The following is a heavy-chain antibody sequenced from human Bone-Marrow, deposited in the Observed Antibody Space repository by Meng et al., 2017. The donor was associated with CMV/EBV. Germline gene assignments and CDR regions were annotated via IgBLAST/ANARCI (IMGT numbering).Heavy chain of an antibody. Sequence: SETLSLTCTVSGGSISSSSYYWGWIRQPPGKGLEWIGSIYYSGSTYYSPSLKSRVTISVDTSKNQFSLKLSSVTAADTAVYYCARIVGATRSDWFDPWGQGTLVTVSS. J-gene: IGHJ5*02. D-gene: IGHD1-26*01. CDR2: IYYSGST. V-gene: IGHV4-39*01. CDR1: GGSISSSSYY. CDR3: ARIVGATRSDWFDP.